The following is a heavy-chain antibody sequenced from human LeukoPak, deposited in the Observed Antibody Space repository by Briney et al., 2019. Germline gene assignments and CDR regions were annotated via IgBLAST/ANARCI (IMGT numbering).Heavy chain of an antibody. D-gene: IGHD6-19*01. J-gene: IGHJ4*02. Sequence: ASVKVSRKASGYTFTNYAMHWVRQAPGQRLEWMGWINAGNGNTKYSQKFQGRVTITRDTSASTAYMELSSLRSEDTAVYYCARTGIAVAGPFDYWGQGTLVTVSS. CDR2: INAGNGNT. CDR3: ARTGIAVAGPFDY. V-gene: IGHV1-3*01. CDR1: GYTFTNYA.